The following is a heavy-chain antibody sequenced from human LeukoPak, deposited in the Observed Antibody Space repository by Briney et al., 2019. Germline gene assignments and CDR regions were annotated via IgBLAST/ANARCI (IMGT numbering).Heavy chain of an antibody. Sequence: PGGTLRLSCAASGFTFSSYSMNWVRQAPGKGLEWVSYISSSGSSIYYSDSVKGRSTISRDNDKNSLYLQMNSLGAEDTAGYYCARVMLYSSCWYSSLGLNDAFDIWGQGTMVTVSS. J-gene: IGHJ3*02. CDR1: GFTFSSYS. CDR2: ISSSGSSI. V-gene: IGHV3-48*01. D-gene: IGHD6-13*01. CDR3: ARVMLYSSCWYSSLGLNDAFDI.